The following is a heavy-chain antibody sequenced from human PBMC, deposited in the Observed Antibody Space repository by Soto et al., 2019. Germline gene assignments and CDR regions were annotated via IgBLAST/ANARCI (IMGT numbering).Heavy chain of an antibody. D-gene: IGHD3-22*01. CDR3: ARGDSGGSSGYYYTGGDY. CDR1: GGTFSSYA. J-gene: IGHJ4*02. CDR2: IIPIFGTA. Sequence: QVQLVQSGAEAKKPGSSVKVSCKASGGTFSSYAISWVRQAPGQGLEWMGGIIPIFGTADYAQKFQGRVTINADESTSTAYMGRGSLGAEDPAVYYCARGDSGGSSGYYYTGGDYWGQGTLVTVSS. V-gene: IGHV1-69*12.